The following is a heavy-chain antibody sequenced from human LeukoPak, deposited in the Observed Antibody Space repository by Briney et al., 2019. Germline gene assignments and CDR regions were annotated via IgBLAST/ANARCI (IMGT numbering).Heavy chain of an antibody. CDR3: ARDPGNFDY. Sequence: GTSLRLSCAASGFTFSSYSMNWVRQAPGKGLEWVSYISGSSSTIHYADSVKGRFTISRDNAKNSLHLQMNSLRDEDTAVYYCARDPGNFDYWGQGTLVTVTS. CDR1: GFTFSSYS. CDR2: ISGSSSTI. V-gene: IGHV3-48*02. J-gene: IGHJ4*02. D-gene: IGHD6-13*01.